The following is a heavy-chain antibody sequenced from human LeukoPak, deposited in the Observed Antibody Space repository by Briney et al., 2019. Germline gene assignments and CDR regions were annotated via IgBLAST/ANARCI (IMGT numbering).Heavy chain of an antibody. V-gene: IGHV4-4*07. Sequence: SETLSLTCTVSGGSISSYYWSWIRQPAGKGLEWIGRIYTSGSTNYNPSLKSRVTMSVDTSKNQFSLKLSSVTAADTAVYYCARDVLNDYSNAEDFDYWGQGTLVTVSS. CDR3: ARDVLNDYSNAEDFDY. D-gene: IGHD4-11*01. J-gene: IGHJ4*02. CDR2: IYTSGST. CDR1: GGSISSYY.